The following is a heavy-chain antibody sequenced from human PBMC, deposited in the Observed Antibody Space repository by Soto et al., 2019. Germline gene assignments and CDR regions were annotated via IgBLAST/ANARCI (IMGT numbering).Heavy chain of an antibody. CDR2: IHGDGSDT. V-gene: IGHV3-74*01. J-gene: IGHJ3*02. Sequence: GSLRLSCAASGFTFSRYWMHWDRQVPGKGLVWVSRIHGDGSDTSYADSVRGRFTISRGNAKNTLHLQMNNLKVEDTAVYYCARGWPAVGASDVFDNWGQGTMVTVSS. CDR3: ARGWPAVGASDVFDN. CDR1: GFTFSRYW. D-gene: IGHD6-19*01.